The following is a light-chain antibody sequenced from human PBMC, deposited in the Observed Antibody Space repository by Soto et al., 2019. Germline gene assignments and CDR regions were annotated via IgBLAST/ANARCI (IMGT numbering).Light chain of an antibody. CDR2: DVS. CDR3: SPYTRRTPLYV. Sequence: QSVLTQPASVSGSPGQSITISCTGTSSDVGGYNYVSWYQQHPGKAPKLMIYDVSNRPSGVSNRFSGSKSGNTASLTISGLQAEDEADYYCSPYTRRTPLYVLGTGTKVTVL. CDR1: SSDVGGYNY. J-gene: IGLJ1*01. V-gene: IGLV2-14*01.